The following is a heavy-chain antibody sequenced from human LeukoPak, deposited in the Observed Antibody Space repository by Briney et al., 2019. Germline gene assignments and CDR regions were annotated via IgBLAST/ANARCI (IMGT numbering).Heavy chain of an antibody. Sequence: SETLSLTCTVSGGSISSSNYHWGWVRQPPREGLEWIGTIYYTGTTYYNPSLKSRVTISVDTSKNQFSLKLSSVTAADTAVYYCTSWSNSAVDYWGQGTLVTVSS. J-gene: IGHJ4*02. CDR3: TSWSNSAVDY. CDR1: GGSISSSNYH. V-gene: IGHV4-39*01. D-gene: IGHD1/OR15-1a*01. CDR2: IYYTGTT.